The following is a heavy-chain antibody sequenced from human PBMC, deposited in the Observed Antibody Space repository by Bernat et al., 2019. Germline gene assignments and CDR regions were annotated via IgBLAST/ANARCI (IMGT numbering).Heavy chain of an antibody. CDR2: INPKDGNR. CDR3: ARDCPKIVVGWFDP. CDR1: GYTFTNYW. Sequence: QVQLVQSGAEVKKPGASVTLSCKASGYTFTNYWMYWVRQAPGQGLEWMGIINPKDGNRNYAQKFQGRVTMTTDTSTSTVYMELSSLRSEDTAVYYCARDCPKIVVGWFDPWGPGTL. J-gene: IGHJ5*02. V-gene: IGHV1-46*03. D-gene: IGHD3-22*01.